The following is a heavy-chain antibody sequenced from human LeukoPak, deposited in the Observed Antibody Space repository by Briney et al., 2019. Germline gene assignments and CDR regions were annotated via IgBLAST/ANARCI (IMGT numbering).Heavy chain of an antibody. V-gene: IGHV3-73*01. CDR2: IRGKGFSDPP. CDR1: GFTFSDSA. J-gene: IGHJ5*02. D-gene: IGHD3-16*01. CDR3: TVPQSGGNWFDP. Sequence: PGVSLRLSCAASGFTFSDSAIHWVRQASGKGLEWVGRIRGKGFSDPPAYAASVKDRFTISRDDSESTAYLQMNSLKAEDTAVYYCTVPQSGGNWFDPWGPGTQVTVSS.